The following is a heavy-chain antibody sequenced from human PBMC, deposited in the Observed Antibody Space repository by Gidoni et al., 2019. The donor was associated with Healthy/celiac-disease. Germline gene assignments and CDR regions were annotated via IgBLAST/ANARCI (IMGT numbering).Heavy chain of an antibody. Sequence: QVQLQQWGAGLLKPSETLSLTCAVYGGSFSGYYWSWIRQPPGKGLEWIGEINHSGSTNYNPSLKSRVTISVDTSKNQFSLKLSSVTAADTAVYYCARREQLVLDWFDPWGQGTLVTVSS. D-gene: IGHD6-6*01. CDR1: GGSFSGYY. CDR2: INHSGST. J-gene: IGHJ5*02. V-gene: IGHV4-34*01. CDR3: ARREQLVLDWFDP.